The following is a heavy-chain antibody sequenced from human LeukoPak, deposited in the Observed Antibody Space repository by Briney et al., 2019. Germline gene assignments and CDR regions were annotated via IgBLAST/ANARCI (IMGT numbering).Heavy chain of an antibody. V-gene: IGHV3-53*03. D-gene: IGHD3-22*01. CDR3: ARNTPHYYDRRGSFDY. J-gene: IGHJ4*02. Sequence: YSGGSTDYADSVKGRFTIPRDNSKNTLYLQMDSLRAEDTAVYYCARNTPHYYDRRGSFDYWGQGTLVTVSS. CDR2: YSGGST.